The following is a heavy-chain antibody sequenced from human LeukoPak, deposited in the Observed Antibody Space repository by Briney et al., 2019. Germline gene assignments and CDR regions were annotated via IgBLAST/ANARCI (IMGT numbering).Heavy chain of an antibody. Sequence: NPSETLSLTCTVSGVSISSYYWSWIRQPPGKGLEWIGYIFYTGSTNYNPSLKSRVTISVDTSKNQFSLRLSSVTAADTAVYYCARRFYCSSTSCPYGMDVWGQGTTVTVSS. CDR3: ARRFYCSSTSCPYGMDV. J-gene: IGHJ6*02. V-gene: IGHV4-59*01. CDR1: GVSISSYY. CDR2: IFYTGST. D-gene: IGHD2-2*01.